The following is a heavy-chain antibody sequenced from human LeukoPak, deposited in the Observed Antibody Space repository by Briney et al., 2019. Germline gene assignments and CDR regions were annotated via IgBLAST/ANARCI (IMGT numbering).Heavy chain of an antibody. CDR2: INPNGGGT. CDR1: GYTFTGYY. D-gene: IGHD6-19*01. Sequence: ASVKVACKASGYTFTGYYMHWVRQAPGQGLEWMGWINPNGGGTIYPQKFQDRVTMTRDTSFNTAYMELSRLRSDDTAVYYCARDLHSSGWSHDAFDIWGQGTMVTVSS. J-gene: IGHJ3*02. V-gene: IGHV1-2*02. CDR3: ARDLHSSGWSHDAFDI.